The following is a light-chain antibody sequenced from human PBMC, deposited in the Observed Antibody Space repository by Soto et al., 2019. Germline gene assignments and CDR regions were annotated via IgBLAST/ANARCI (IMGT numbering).Light chain of an antibody. CDR3: QSYDNTLSGPIYV. CDR1: TSNIGAGYD. CDR2: GNT. J-gene: IGLJ1*01. V-gene: IGLV1-40*01. Sequence: QSVLTQPPSVSGALGQRVTISCTGITSNIGAGYDVHWYQLLPGRAPKLLIYGNTNRPSGVPDRFSGSKSATSASLAITGLRAEDEAIYYCQSYDNTLSGPIYVFGTGTKVT.